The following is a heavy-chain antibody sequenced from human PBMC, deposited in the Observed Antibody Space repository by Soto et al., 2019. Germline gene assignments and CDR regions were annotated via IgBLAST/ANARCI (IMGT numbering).Heavy chain of an antibody. J-gene: IGHJ6*02. CDR2: IIPIFGSA. CDR1: GGTFNTYP. D-gene: IGHD6-13*01. Sequence: ASVKVSCKVSGGTFNTYPISWVRQAPGQGLDWMGGIIPIFGSANYAQKFQGRVAITADKSTSTAYMELSSLRSEDTAIYYCASAWGGLVQPAGRDYNEMDVWGQGTTVTVSS. V-gene: IGHV1-69*06. CDR3: ASAWGGLVQPAGRDYNEMDV.